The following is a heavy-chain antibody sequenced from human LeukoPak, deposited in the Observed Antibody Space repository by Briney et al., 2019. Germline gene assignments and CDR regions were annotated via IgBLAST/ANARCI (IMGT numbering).Heavy chain of an antibody. J-gene: IGHJ4*02. D-gene: IGHD3-22*01. CDR1: GFTFSDYH. V-gene: IGHV3-11*01. CDR3: ARGPVSSSGFFDY. CDR2: VSSSGGTI. Sequence: GGSLRLSCAASGFTFSDYHMSWIRQASGKGLEWFSYVSSSGGTISYADSVKGRFSISRDNAKKSLYLQMNSLRAEDTAVYYCARGPVSSSGFFDYWGQRTLVTVSS.